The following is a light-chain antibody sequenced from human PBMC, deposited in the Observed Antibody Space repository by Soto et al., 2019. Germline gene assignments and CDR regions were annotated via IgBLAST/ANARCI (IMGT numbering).Light chain of an antibody. CDR2: GAS. Sequence: EIVMTQSPATLSVSPGERATLSCRASQSVSLNLAWYQQKPGQTPRLLIYGASTRATGIPARFRGSGSGTEFTLTFSRLQSEDFAVYYCQQYNNWPPTWTFGQGTKVDIK. J-gene: IGKJ1*01. CDR1: QSVSLN. CDR3: QQYNNWPPTWT. V-gene: IGKV3-15*01.